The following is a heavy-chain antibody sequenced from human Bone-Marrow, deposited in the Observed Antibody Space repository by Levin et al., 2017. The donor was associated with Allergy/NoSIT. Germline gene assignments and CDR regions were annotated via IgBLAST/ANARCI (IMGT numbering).Heavy chain of an antibody. V-gene: IGHV4-59*08. CDR1: GGSINTYY. Sequence: KASETLSLTCTVSGGSINTYYWTWIRQSPGRGLEWIGFVSDTGSTKHNPSLQSRVTISVDTSKNQFSLKLRSVTAADTAVYYCARRGDYGDYDAWGQGTLVTVSS. CDR3: ARRGDYGDYDA. J-gene: IGHJ5*02. CDR2: VSDTGST. D-gene: IGHD4-17*01.